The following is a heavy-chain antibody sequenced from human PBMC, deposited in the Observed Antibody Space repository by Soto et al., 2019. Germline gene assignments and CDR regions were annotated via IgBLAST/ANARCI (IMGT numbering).Heavy chain of an antibody. D-gene: IGHD6-19*01. CDR2: VSHDGRNT. CDR3: AKGGRQWMVTSDFNY. Sequence: VQLVESGGGVVQPGRSLRLSCAASGFTFSDYAMHWVRQAPGKGLEWVAVVSHDGRNTHYADSVKGRFTISRDSSKNTVSLEMASLGAEDTAGYYCAKGGRQWMVTSDFNYRGQGALVTVSS. J-gene: IGHJ4*02. V-gene: IGHV3-30*18. CDR1: GFTFSDYA.